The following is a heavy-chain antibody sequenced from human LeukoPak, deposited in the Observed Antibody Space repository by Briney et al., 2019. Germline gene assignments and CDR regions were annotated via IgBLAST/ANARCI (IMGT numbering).Heavy chain of an antibody. CDR2: IKEDGTEK. Sequence: GGSLRLSCAGSGFSFSHAWMTWVRQAPGKGLEWVANIKEDGTEKNLVDSVKGRFTISRDNTKNLLFLEMNNLRGDDTAIYYCVRESRPGGAMGLYHNLDYWGQGTLVAVSS. CDR3: VRESRPGGAMGLYHNLDY. V-gene: IGHV3-7*01. D-gene: IGHD1-1*01. CDR1: GFSFSHAW. J-gene: IGHJ4*02.